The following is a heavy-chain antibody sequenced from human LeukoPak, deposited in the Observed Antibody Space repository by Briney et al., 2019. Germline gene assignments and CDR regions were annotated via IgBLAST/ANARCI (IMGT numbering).Heavy chain of an antibody. Sequence: PSQTLSLTCAISGDTFSGNIVAWNWIRQSPSRGLEWLGRTNYRSKWYNDYAVSVRGRITINPDTSKNRFSLQLDSVTPEDTAVYYCARGSSGSFDYWGQGTLVTVSS. CDR2: TNYRSKWYN. CDR1: GDTFSGNIVA. V-gene: IGHV6-1*01. D-gene: IGHD6-19*01. CDR3: ARGSSGSFDY. J-gene: IGHJ4*02.